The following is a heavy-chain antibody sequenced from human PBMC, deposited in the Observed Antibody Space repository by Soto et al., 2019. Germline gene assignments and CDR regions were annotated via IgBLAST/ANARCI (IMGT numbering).Heavy chain of an antibody. D-gene: IGHD2-2*01. CDR3: ARDTPDPTIVVVPAAYYYYYYGMDV. V-gene: IGHV1-18*04. Sequence: GASVKVSCKASGYTFTSYGISWVRQAPGQGLEWMGWISAYNGNTNYAQKLQGRVTMTTDTSTGTAYMELRSLRSDDTAVYYCARDTPDPTIVVVPAAYYYYYYGMDVWGQGTTVTVSS. CDR2: ISAYNGNT. CDR1: GYTFTSYG. J-gene: IGHJ6*02.